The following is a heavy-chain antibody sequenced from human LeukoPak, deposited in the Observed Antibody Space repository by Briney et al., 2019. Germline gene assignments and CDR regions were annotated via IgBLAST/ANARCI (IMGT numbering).Heavy chain of an antibody. CDR1: GGSFSGYY. Sequence: SETLSLTCAVYGGSFSGYYWSWIRQPPGKGLEWIGEINHSGSTYYNPSLKSRVTISVDTSKNQFSLKLSSVTAADTAVYYCARGSSGCSYDYWGQGTLVTVSS. J-gene: IGHJ4*02. CDR2: INHSGST. CDR3: ARGSSGCSYDY. V-gene: IGHV4-34*01. D-gene: IGHD6-19*01.